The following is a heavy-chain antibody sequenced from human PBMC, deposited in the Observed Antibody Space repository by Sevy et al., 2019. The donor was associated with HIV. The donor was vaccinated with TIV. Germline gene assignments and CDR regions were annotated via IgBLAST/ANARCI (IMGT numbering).Heavy chain of an antibody. V-gene: IGHV6-1*01. J-gene: IGHJ5*02. Sequence: SQTLSLTCAISGDTVSSNSAIWNWIRQSPSRGLEWLGRTYYRSKWYNDYAVSVKGRITINPDTSKNQFSLHLNSVTPEDTAVYYCARYGGPGVDFGDYIVGWFDPWGQGTLVTVSS. CDR2: TYYRSKWYN. CDR1: GDTVSSNSAI. D-gene: IGHD4-17*01. CDR3: ARYGGPGVDFGDYIVGWFDP.